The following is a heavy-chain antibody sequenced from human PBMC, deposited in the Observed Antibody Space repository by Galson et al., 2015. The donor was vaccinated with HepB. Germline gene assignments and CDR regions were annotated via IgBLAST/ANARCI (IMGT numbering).Heavy chain of an antibody. D-gene: IGHD2-2*01. V-gene: IGHV3-30*03. CDR1: GFIFNDYG. CDR3: ARASDLDY. CDR2: ISHDGSYT. Sequence: SLRLSCATSGFIFNDYGMHWVRQAPGKGLEWVALISHDGSYTYYADSVKDRFTISRDNAKNSLYLQMNSLRAEDTAVYYCARASDLDYWGQGTLVTVSS. J-gene: IGHJ4*02.